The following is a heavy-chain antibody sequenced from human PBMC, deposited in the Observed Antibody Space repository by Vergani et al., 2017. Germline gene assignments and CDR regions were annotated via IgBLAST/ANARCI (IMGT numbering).Heavy chain of an antibody. J-gene: IGHJ6*02. CDR3: ARTYQDYGSWRSIYGMDV. V-gene: IGHV1-18*01. CDR1: GYSFNSYG. CDR2: ISGYNGNT. D-gene: IGHD3-10*01. Sequence: QDQLVQSGDEVKKPGASVKVSCKASGYSFNSYGISWVRQAPGQGLEWMGWISGYNGNTKYAQKFQGRVTMTTDTTTSKAYMELRSLRSDATAVYYCARTYQDYGSWRSIYGMDVWGQGTTVTVYS.